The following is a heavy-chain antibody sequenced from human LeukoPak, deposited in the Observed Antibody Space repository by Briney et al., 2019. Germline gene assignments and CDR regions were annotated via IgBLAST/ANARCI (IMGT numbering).Heavy chain of an antibody. D-gene: IGHD2-21*01. CDR2: VSGSGSNT. CDR1: GFTFNTYS. J-gene: IGHJ6*02. CDR3: ARDRCGDICFYGLDV. V-gene: IGHV3-23*01. Sequence: PGGSLRLSCAASGFTFNTYSMIWVRQGPGKGLEWFSGVSGSGSNTYYADSVKGRFTISRDNSKNTLYLEMNSLRAEDTDVYYCARDRCGDICFYGLDVWGQGTTVSVSS.